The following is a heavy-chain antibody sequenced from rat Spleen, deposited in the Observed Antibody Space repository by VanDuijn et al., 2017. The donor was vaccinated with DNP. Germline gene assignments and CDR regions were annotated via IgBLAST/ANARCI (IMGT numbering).Heavy chain of an antibody. V-gene: IGHV3-3*01. Sequence: EVQLQESGPGLVKPSQSLSLTCSVTGYSITSNFRWSWIRKFPGNKLEWMGYINGAGNTNYNPSLKSRISITKETSKNQLFLQLNSVTTEDSATYYCAIQLGVFDYWGQGVLVTVSS. CDR2: INGAGNT. CDR3: AIQLGVFDY. J-gene: IGHJ2*01. D-gene: IGHD5-1*01. CDR1: GYSITSNFR.